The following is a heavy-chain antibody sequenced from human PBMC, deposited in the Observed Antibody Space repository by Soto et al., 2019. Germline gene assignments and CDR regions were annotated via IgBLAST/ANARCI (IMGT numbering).Heavy chain of an antibody. D-gene: IGHD3-3*01. CDR1: GGSISSYY. V-gene: IGHV4-59*08. CDR3: ARLNYDFWSGYWFDP. CDR2: IYYSGST. Sequence: PSETLSLTCTVSGGSISSYYWSWIRQPPGKGLEWIGYIYYSGSTNYNPSLKSRVTISVDTSKNQFSLKLSSVTAADTAVYYCARLNYDFWSGYWFDPWGQGTLVTVSS. J-gene: IGHJ5*02.